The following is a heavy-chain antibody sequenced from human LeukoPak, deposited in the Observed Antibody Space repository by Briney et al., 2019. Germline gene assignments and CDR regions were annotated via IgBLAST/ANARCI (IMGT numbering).Heavy chain of an antibody. CDR3: AKGVSWLDY. V-gene: IGHV3-23*01. Sequence: ASVKVSXKASGGTFSSYAMSWVRQAPGKGLEWVSAISGSGGSTYYADSVKGRFTISRDNSKSTLYLQMNSLRAEDTAVYYCAKGVSWLDYWGQGTLVTVSS. D-gene: IGHD3-10*01. CDR2: ISGSGGST. J-gene: IGHJ4*02. CDR1: GGTFSSYA.